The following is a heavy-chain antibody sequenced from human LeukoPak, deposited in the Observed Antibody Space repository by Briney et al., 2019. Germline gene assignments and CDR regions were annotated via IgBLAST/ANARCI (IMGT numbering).Heavy chain of an antibody. CDR3: AREALGYCSSTSCYRARYYYYYTDV. CDR2: INHGGST. J-gene: IGHJ6*03. Sequence: PSETLSLTCAVYGGSFSGYYWSWIRQPPGKGLEWIREINHGGSTNYNPSLKSRVTISVDTSKNQFSLKLSSVTAADTAVYYCAREALGYCSSTSCYRARYYYYYTDVWGKGTTVTVSS. D-gene: IGHD2-2*01. V-gene: IGHV4-34*01. CDR1: GGSFSGYY.